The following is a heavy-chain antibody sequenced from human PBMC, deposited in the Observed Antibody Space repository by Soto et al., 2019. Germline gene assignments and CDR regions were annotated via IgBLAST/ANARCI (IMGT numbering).Heavy chain of an antibody. V-gene: IGHV4-59*01. Sequence: QVQLQESGPGLVKSSETLSLTCTVSGGSITSYYWSWIRQPPGKGLEWIGYIFYSGSTNYTPSLTSRFTLSIDTSRNQLSLKLTSVNAADTAIYYCARVGGAPLGAFDIWGQGTMVAVSS. J-gene: IGHJ3*02. D-gene: IGHD1-26*01. CDR3: ARVGGAPLGAFDI. CDR1: GGSITSYY. CDR2: IFYSGST.